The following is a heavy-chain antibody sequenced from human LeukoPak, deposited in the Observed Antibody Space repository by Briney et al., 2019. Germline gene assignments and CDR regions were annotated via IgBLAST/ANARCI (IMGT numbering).Heavy chain of an antibody. D-gene: IGHD5-18*01. Sequence: SETLSLTCAVYGGSFSGYYWSWIRQPPGKGLEWIGEINHSGSTNYNPSLKSRVTISVDTSKNQFSLKLDSVTAADTAVYYCASQYTYAYDFDYWGQGTLVTVSS. J-gene: IGHJ4*02. V-gene: IGHV4-34*01. CDR1: GGSFSGYY. CDR2: INHSGST. CDR3: ASQYTYAYDFDY.